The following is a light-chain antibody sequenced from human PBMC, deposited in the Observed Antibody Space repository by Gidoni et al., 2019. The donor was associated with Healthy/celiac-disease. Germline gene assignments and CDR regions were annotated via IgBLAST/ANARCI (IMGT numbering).Light chain of an antibody. CDR3: QQYNSYLT. Sequence: IQMTPSPSTLSASVGDSVTITCRTSQSISSWLAWYQQKPGKAPKLMIYKASSLESGVPSRFSGSGSGTEFTLTISSLQADEFATYCCQQYNSYLTFGPGTKVDIK. V-gene: IGKV1-5*03. CDR2: KAS. J-gene: IGKJ3*01. CDR1: QSISSW.